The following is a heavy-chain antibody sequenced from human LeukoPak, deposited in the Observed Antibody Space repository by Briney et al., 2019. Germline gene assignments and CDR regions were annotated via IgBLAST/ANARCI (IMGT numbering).Heavy chain of an antibody. V-gene: IGHV4-59*01. J-gene: IGHJ3*02. CDR2: IYYSGST. CDR3: ARGSGYDNHDAFDI. CDR1: GGSISSYY. Sequence: PSETLSLTCTVSGGSISSYYWSWIRQPPGKGLEWIGYIYYSGSTNYNPSLKSRVTISVDTSKNQFSLKLSSVTAADTAAYYCARGSGYDNHDAFDIWGQGTMVTVSS. D-gene: IGHD5-12*01.